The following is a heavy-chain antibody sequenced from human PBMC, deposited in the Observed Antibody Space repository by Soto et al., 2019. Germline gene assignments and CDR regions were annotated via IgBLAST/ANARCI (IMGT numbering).Heavy chain of an antibody. D-gene: IGHD6-13*01. Sequence: ASVKVSCKASGYTFTSYYMHWVRQAPGQGLEWMGWINPNSGGTNYAQKFQGWVTMTRDTSISTAYMELSRLRSDDTAVYYCARDPQYSSSWETFDPWGQGTLVTVSS. CDR3: ARDPQYSSSWETFDP. CDR1: GYTFTSYY. V-gene: IGHV1-2*04. CDR2: INPNSGGT. J-gene: IGHJ5*02.